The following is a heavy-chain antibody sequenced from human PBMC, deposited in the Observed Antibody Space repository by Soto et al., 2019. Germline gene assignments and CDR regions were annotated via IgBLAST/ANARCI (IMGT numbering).Heavy chain of an antibody. CDR3: TTDPRWGYNKGSY. Sequence: GGSLRLSCAASGFTFSNAWMNWVRQAPGKGLEWVGRIKSKTDGGTTDYAAPVKGRFTISRDDSKNALYLQMNSLKTEDTAVYYCTTDPRWGYNKGSYWGQGTLVTVSS. J-gene: IGHJ4*02. D-gene: IGHD1-1*01. CDR2: IKSKTDGGTT. CDR1: GFTFSNAW. V-gene: IGHV3-15*07.